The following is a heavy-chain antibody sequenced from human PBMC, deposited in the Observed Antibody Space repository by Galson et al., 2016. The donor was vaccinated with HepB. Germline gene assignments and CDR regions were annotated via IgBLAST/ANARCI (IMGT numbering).Heavy chain of an antibody. Sequence: SLRLSCAASGFTFSSYEMNWVRQAPGTGLEWISYISPSGTTTYYADSVKGRFTISRVNAKNSLYLQMNSLRAEDTALYYCARDFEGYFDLWGRGTLVTVSS. CDR2: ISPSGTTT. V-gene: IGHV3-48*03. CDR3: ARDFEGYFDL. CDR1: GFTFSSYE. J-gene: IGHJ2*01.